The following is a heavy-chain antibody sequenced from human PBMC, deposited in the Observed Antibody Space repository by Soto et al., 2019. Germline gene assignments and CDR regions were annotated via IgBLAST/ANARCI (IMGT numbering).Heavy chain of an antibody. CDR2: IIPIFGTA. V-gene: IGHV1-69*06. CDR3: ARSWGYDVYYYYYGMDV. CDR1: GGTFSSYA. Sequence: GASVKVSCKASGGTFSSYAISWVRQAPGQGLEWMGGIIPIFGTANYAQKFQGRVTITADKSTSTAYMELSSLRSEDTAVYYCARSWGYDVYYYYYGMDVWGQGTTVTVSS. D-gene: IGHD3-16*01. J-gene: IGHJ6*02.